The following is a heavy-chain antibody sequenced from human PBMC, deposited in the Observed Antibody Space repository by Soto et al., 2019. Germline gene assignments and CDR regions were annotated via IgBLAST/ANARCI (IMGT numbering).Heavy chain of an antibody. CDR2: IHGGDSNT. Sequence: PGESLKISCKGSGYRFTSYWIGWVRQMPGKGLEWMGIIHGGDSNTRYSPSFDGQVTISTDKSINTAYLQWSSLKASDTAMYYCARRITSSTGWDYWGQGTLVTVSS. J-gene: IGHJ4*02. CDR3: ARRITSSTGWDY. V-gene: IGHV5-51*01. CDR1: GYRFTSYW. D-gene: IGHD6-19*01.